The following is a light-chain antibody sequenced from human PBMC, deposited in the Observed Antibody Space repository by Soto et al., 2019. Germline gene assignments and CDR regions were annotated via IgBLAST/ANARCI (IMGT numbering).Light chain of an antibody. CDR3: AAWDDSLNAVV. V-gene: IGLV1-44*01. Sequence: QSVLTQPPSASGTPGQRVTISCSGSSSNIATNSVNWYQQLPGTAPKLLIYDNSHRPSGVPDRFSGSKSGTSASLAISGLQAEAEATYYCAAWDDSLNAVVFGGGTKLTVL. CDR1: SSNIATNS. CDR2: DNS. J-gene: IGLJ2*01.